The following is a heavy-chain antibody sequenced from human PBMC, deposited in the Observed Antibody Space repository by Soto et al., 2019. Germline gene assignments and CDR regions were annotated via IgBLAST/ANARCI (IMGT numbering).Heavy chain of an antibody. Sequence: PGGSLRLSCIASGFTFSNYAIAWVRQAPGEDLEWVSAIGTSGTPTLYADSVKGRFSISRDDSRNTVSLQMNSLGVEDTATYYCTRILWSSRRDALDIWGQGTTVTVSS. CDR3: TRILWSSRRDALDI. CDR2: IGTSGTPT. V-gene: IGHV3-23*01. D-gene: IGHD2-21*01. CDR1: GFTFSNYA. J-gene: IGHJ6*02.